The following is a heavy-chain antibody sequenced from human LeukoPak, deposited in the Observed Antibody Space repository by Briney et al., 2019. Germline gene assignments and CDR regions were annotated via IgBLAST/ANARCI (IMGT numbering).Heavy chain of an antibody. CDR2: ISGSGGST. Sequence: GGSLRLSCAASGFTFSSDAMSWVRQAPGKGLEWVSAISGSGGSTYYADSVKGRFTISRDNSKNTLYLQMNSLRAEDTAVYYCARGLLDRYYFDYWGQGTLVTVSS. CDR3: ARGLLDRYYFDY. J-gene: IGHJ4*02. V-gene: IGHV3-23*01. D-gene: IGHD1-1*01. CDR1: GFTFSSDA.